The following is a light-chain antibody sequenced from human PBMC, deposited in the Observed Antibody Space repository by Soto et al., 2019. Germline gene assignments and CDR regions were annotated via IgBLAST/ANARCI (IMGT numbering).Light chain of an antibody. CDR1: QSLLHSNGYNY. J-gene: IGKJ2*01. V-gene: IGKV2-28*01. CDR2: LGS. Sequence: DIVMTQSPLSLPVTPGEPASISCRSSQSLLHSNGYNYLDWYLQKPGQSPQLLIYLGSNRASGVPDMFSGSGSGTDFTLKISRVEAEDVGVYYCMQALQTLNTFGQGTKLEIK. CDR3: MQALQTLNT.